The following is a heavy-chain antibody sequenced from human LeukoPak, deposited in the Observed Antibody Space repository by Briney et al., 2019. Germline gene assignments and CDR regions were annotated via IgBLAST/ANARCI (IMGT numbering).Heavy chain of an antibody. V-gene: IGHV4-30-2*06. D-gene: IGHD3-10*01. Sequence: SETLSLTCAVSGGSISSGGYSWSWIRQSPGKGLEWIGYIYNSGNTYYNPSLKSRVTISVDTSKNQFSLKLSSVTAADTAVYYCARVPPGGNWFDPWGQGTLVTVSS. CDR1: GGSISSGGYS. CDR3: ARVPPGGNWFDP. J-gene: IGHJ5*02. CDR2: IYNSGNT.